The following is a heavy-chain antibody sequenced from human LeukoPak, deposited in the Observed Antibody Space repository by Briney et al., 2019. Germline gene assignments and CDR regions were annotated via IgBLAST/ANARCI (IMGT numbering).Heavy chain of an antibody. J-gene: IGHJ5*02. D-gene: IGHD6-13*01. CDR3: AVSAAGLFDP. CDR1: GGSFSGYY. V-gene: IGHV4-34*01. Sequence: DPSETLSLTCAVYGGSFSGYYWTWIHQPPGKGLEWIGEINHSGSTNYNPSLKSRVSISVDTSKNQFSLNLNSVTAADTAVYYCAVSAAGLFDPWGQGTLVTVSS. CDR2: INHSGST.